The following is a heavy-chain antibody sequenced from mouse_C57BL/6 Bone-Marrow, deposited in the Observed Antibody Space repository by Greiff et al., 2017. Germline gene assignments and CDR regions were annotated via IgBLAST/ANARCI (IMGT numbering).Heavy chain of an antibody. J-gene: IGHJ4*01. CDR2: IDPSDSYT. V-gene: IGHV1-69*01. D-gene: IGHD2-4*01. CDR1: GYTFTSYW. CDR3: ARSGDYDENYYAMDY. Sequence: QVQLQQPGAELVMPGASVKLSCKASGYTFTSYWMRWVKQRPGQGLEWIGEIDPSDSYTNYNQKFKGKSTLTVDKSSSPAYMQLSSLTSEDSAVYYCARSGDYDENYYAMDYWGQGTSVTVSS.